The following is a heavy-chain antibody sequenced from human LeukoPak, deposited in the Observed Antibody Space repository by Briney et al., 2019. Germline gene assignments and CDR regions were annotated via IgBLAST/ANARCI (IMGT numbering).Heavy chain of an antibody. V-gene: IGHV7-4-1*02. CDR2: INTNTGNP. CDR1: GYTFTSYA. J-gene: IGHJ4*02. CDR3: ARGLGLLWFGGVNGDY. D-gene: IGHD3-10*01. Sequence: ASVKVSCKASGYTFTSYAMNWVRQAPGQGLEWMGWINTNTGNPTYAQGFTGRFVLSLDSSVSTAYLQISSLKAEDTAVYYCARGLGLLWFGGVNGDYWGQGTLVTVSS.